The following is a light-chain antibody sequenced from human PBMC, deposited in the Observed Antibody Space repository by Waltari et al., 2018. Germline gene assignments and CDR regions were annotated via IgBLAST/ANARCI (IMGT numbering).Light chain of an antibody. CDR2: YND. V-gene: IGLV1-36*01. Sequence: QSVLTQPPSASEAAKKSVTISCSGSRSNIGSSTVSWYQQFPETAPKLLIYYNDRRASGVSDRFSASKSDTSASLAISGLQTEDEADYYCSAWDYSLNGPVFGSGTKLTVL. CDR1: RSNIGSST. J-gene: IGLJ6*01. CDR3: SAWDYSLNGPV.